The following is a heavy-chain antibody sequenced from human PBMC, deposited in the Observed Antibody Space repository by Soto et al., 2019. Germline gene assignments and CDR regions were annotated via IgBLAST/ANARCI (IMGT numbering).Heavy chain of an antibody. CDR3: ARGWYSSGLPDY. CDR1: GGSINDFY. J-gene: IGHJ4*02. D-gene: IGHD6-19*01. CDR2: IYYSGST. V-gene: IGHV4-59*01. Sequence: PSETLSLTCTVSGGSINDFYWSWIRQPPGKGLEWIGYIYYSGSTDYNPSLKGRVTISVDTSKNQFSLKLRSVTAADTAVYYCARGWYSSGLPDYWGQGTLVTVSS.